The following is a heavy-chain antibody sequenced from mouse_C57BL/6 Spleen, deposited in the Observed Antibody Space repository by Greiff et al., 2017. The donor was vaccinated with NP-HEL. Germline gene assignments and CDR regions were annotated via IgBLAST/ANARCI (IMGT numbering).Heavy chain of an antibody. CDR1: GFTFSDYG. CDR2: ISSGSSTI. J-gene: IGHJ2*01. D-gene: IGHD2-3*01. CDR3: ARSSIYDGYFYFDY. Sequence: EVQLQESGGGLVKPGGSLKLSCAASGFTFSDYGMHWVRQAPEKGLEWVAYISSGSSTIYYADTVKGRFTISRDKAKNTLFLQMTSLRSEDTAMYYCARSSIYDGYFYFDYWGQGTTLTVSS. V-gene: IGHV5-17*01.